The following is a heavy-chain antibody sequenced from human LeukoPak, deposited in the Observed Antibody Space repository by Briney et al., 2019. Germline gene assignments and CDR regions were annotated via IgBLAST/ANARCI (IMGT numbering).Heavy chain of an antibody. CDR2: MNPNSGNT. Sequence: GASVKVSCKASGYTFGSYDINWVRQATGQGLEWMGSMNPNSGNTVYAQKFQGRITITRNTSISTAYMELNSLKSEDTAVYYCARGLHCGGDCLLGAFDIWGQGTMVTVSS. J-gene: IGHJ3*02. V-gene: IGHV1-8*03. CDR1: GYTFGSYD. CDR3: ARGLHCGGDCLLGAFDI. D-gene: IGHD2-21*01.